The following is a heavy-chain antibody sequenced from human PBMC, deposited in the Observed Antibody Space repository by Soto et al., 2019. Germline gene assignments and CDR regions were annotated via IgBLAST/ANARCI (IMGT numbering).Heavy chain of an antibody. CDR1: GGSISSYY. D-gene: IGHD2-15*01. CDR3: ARGYCSGGSCYEFDY. J-gene: IGHJ4*02. V-gene: IGHV4-59*01. Sequence: QVQLQESGPGLVKPSETLSLTCTVSGGSISSYYWSWIRQPPGKGLEWIGYIYYSGSTNYNPSLKSRVTISVDTFKNQFSLKLSSETAADTAVYYCARGYCSGGSCYEFDYWGQGTLVTVSS. CDR2: IYYSGST.